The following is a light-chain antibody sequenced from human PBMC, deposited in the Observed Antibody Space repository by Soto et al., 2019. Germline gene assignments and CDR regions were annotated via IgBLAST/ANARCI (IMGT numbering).Light chain of an antibody. CDR1: ISDVGGYNY. V-gene: IGLV2-14*01. CDR3: SSYTSSSTHV. Sequence: QSVLTQPASVSGSPGQSITISCTGTISDVGGYNYVSWYQQHPGKAPKLMIYDVSNRPSGVSNLFSGSKSGNTASLTISGLQAEDEADYYCSSYTSSSTHVFGPGTKVTVL. CDR2: DVS. J-gene: IGLJ1*01.